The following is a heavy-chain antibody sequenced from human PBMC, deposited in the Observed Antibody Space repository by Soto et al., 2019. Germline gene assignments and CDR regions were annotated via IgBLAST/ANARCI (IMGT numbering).Heavy chain of an antibody. V-gene: IGHV1-24*01. J-gene: IGHJ5*02. Sequence: ASVKVSCKVSGYTLTELSMHWVRQAPGKGPEWMGGFDPEDGETIYAQKFQGRVTMTEDTSTDTAYMELSSLRSEDTAVYYCATSYYDFWSGFFDPWGQGTLVTVSS. D-gene: IGHD3-3*01. CDR1: GYTLTELS. CDR2: FDPEDGET. CDR3: ATSYYDFWSGFFDP.